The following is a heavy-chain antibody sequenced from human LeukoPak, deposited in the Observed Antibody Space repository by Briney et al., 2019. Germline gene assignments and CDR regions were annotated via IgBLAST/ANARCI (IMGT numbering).Heavy chain of an antibody. Sequence: GGSLRLSCAASGFTFSSHWMRWVRQAPGKGLEWVANIKQDGSEKYYVDSVKGRCTISRDNAKNSLYLQMNSLRAEDTAVYYCVRDSLAFDIWGQGTMVTVSS. V-gene: IGHV3-7*01. CDR2: IKQDGSEK. CDR3: VRDSLAFDI. J-gene: IGHJ3*02. CDR1: GFTFSSHW.